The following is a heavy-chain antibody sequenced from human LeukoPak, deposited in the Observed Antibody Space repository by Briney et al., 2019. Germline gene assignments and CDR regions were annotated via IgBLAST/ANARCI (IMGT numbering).Heavy chain of an antibody. CDR3: AKDRGTGTESDAFDI. CDR1: GFTFDDYA. CDR2: ISWNSGSI. V-gene: IGHV3-9*01. D-gene: IGHD1-1*01. Sequence: GGSLRLSCAASGFTFDDYAMHWVRQALGKGLEWVSGISWNSGSIGYADSVKGRFTISRDNAKNSLYLQMNSLRAEDTALYYCAKDRGTGTESDAFDIWGQGTMVTVSS. J-gene: IGHJ3*02.